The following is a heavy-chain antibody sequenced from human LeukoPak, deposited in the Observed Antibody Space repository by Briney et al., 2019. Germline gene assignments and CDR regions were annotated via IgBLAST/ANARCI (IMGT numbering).Heavy chain of an antibody. D-gene: IGHD5-18*01. CDR3: ARVGGYSYAWDY. CDR2: ISSSSTI. J-gene: IGHJ4*02. Sequence: GGSLRLSCAASGFTFSSYSMNWVRQAPGKGLEWVSYISSSSTIYYADSVKGRFTISRDNAKNSLYLQMNSLRAEDTAVYYCARVGGYSYAWDYWGQGTLVTVSS. CDR1: GFTFSSYS. V-gene: IGHV3-48*01.